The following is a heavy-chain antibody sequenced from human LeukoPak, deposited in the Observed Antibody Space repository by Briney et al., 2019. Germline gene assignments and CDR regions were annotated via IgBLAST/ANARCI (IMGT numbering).Heavy chain of an antibody. V-gene: IGHV4-31*03. D-gene: IGHD3-16*01. CDR2: IYYSGST. CDR3: ARDRAHYARLDP. J-gene: IGHJ5*02. Sequence: PSQTLSLTCTVSGGSISSGGYYWSWIRQHPGKGLECIGHIYYSGSTYYNPSLKSRVTISADTSKNQFSLKLSSVTAADTAVYYCARDRAHYARLDPWGQGTLVTVSS. CDR1: GGSISSGGYY.